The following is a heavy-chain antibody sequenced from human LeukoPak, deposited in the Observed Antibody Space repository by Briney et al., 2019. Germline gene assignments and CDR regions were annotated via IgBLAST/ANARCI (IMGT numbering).Heavy chain of an antibody. V-gene: IGHV3-7*01. Sequence: GGSLRLSCAASGFTFSSYWMSWVRQAPGKGLEWVANIKQDGSEKYYVDSVKGRFTISRDNAKNSLYLQMNSLRAEDTAVYYCARGFWSGNSPSFDYWGQGTLVTVSS. CDR2: IKQDGSEK. D-gene: IGHD3-3*01. J-gene: IGHJ4*02. CDR1: GFTFSSYW. CDR3: ARGFWSGNSPSFDY.